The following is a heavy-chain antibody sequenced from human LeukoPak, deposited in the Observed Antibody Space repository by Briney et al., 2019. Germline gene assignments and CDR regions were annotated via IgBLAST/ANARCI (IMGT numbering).Heavy chain of an antibody. V-gene: IGHV1-8*01. CDR1: GYTFTSYD. Sequence: ASVTVSCKASGYTFTSYDINWVRQATGQGLEWMGWMNPNSGNTGYAQKFQGRVTVTRNTSISTAYMELSSLRSEDTAVYYCARGWVSGANKLLLGWNYWGQGTLVTVSS. CDR3: ARGWVSGANKLLLGWNY. J-gene: IGHJ4*02. D-gene: IGHD2-15*01. CDR2: MNPNSGNT.